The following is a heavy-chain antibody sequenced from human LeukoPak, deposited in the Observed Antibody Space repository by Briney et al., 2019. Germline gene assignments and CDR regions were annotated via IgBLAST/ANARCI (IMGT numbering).Heavy chain of an antibody. D-gene: IGHD2-2*01. CDR1: GFTFSSYA. J-gene: IGHJ4*02. CDR3: ASYCSSTGCYGRYNAY. V-gene: IGHV3-23*01. Sequence: GGSLRLSCAASGFTFSSYAMTWVRQAPGKGLEWVSGISGSGGSTYYADSVKGRFTISRDNSKNTLYLQMNSLRAEDTAVYYCASYCSSTGCYGRYNAYWGQGTLVTVSS. CDR2: ISGSGGST.